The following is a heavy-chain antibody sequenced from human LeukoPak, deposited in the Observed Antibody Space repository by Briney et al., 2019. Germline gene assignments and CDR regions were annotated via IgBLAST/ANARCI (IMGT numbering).Heavy chain of an antibody. Sequence: GSLRLSCAASGFTVGSNYMNWVRQAPGKGFEWVSSIYSGGSTDYADSVKGRFTISRDSSKNTVYLQVNSLRSDDTAVYFCAGNNYASGTFLVYWGQGTLVTVSS. CDR3: AGNNYASGTFLVY. CDR2: IYSGGST. CDR1: GFTVGSNY. J-gene: IGHJ4*02. D-gene: IGHD3-10*01. V-gene: IGHV3-66*02.